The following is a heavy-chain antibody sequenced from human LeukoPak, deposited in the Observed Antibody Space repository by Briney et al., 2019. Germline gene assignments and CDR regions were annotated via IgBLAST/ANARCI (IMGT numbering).Heavy chain of an antibody. Sequence: SETLSLTCGVYGGSFSGYYWSWIRQPPGKGLEWIGEINHSGSTNYNPSLKSRVTISIDTSKNQFSLKLSSVTAADTAVYFCVKKESGLYGVDVWGQGTTVTVSS. V-gene: IGHV4-34*01. CDR1: GGSFSGYY. CDR3: VKKESGLYGVDV. J-gene: IGHJ6*02. CDR2: INHSGST.